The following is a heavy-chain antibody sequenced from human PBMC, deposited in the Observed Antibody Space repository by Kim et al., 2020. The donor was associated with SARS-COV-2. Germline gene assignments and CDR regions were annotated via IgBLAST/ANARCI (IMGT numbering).Heavy chain of an antibody. CDR2: IYYSGST. J-gene: IGHJ6*02. D-gene: IGHD3-9*01. CDR1: GGSISSYY. V-gene: IGHV4-59*08. CDR3: ARLIRNLRYFDSFYYYGMDV. Sequence: SETLSLTCTVSGGSISSYYWSWIRQPPGKGLEWIGYIYYSGSTNYNPSLKSRVTISVDTSKNQFSLKLSSVTAADTAVYYCARLIRNLRYFDSFYYYGMDVWGQGTTVTVSS.